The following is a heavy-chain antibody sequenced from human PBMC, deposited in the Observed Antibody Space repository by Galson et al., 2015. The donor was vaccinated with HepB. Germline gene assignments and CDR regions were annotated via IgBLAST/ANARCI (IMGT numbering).Heavy chain of an antibody. CDR1: GFTFSSSA. CDR3: ARVAGYTSSWTGGMDV. Sequence: SLRLSCAASGFTFSSSAIHWVRQAPGKGLEWVAVISYDANDKYYADSVKGRFTISRDKSNNTVLYLQMNSLRPEDTALYYCARVAGYTSSWTGGMDVWGQGTTVTVSS. V-gene: IGHV3-30*04. D-gene: IGHD6-13*01. J-gene: IGHJ6*02. CDR2: ISYDANDK.